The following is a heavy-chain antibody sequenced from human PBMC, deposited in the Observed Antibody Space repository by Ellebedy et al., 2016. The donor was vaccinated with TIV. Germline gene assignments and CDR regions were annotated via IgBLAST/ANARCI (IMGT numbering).Heavy chain of an antibody. D-gene: IGHD4-17*01. CDR3: ARKMTTVTTDYFDY. CDR1: GFTFSSYG. V-gene: IGHV3-33*01. Sequence: GGSLRLSXAASGFTFSSYGMHWVRQAPGKGMEWVAVIWYDGSNKYYADSVKGRFTISRDNSKNTLYLQMNSLRAEDTAVYYCARKMTTVTTDYFDYWGQGTLATVSS. J-gene: IGHJ4*02. CDR2: IWYDGSNK.